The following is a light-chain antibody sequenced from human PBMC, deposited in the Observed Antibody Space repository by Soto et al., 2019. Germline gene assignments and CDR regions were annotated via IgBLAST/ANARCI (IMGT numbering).Light chain of an antibody. Sequence: DVVMTQTPLSLSVTPGQPASISCKSSQSLLHSDGKTYLFWYLQKPGQPPQLMIYEVSNRFSVVPDRFRGSGSGTDFTLKISRVEAEDVGVYYGMQNVHRPWTFGQGTKVEIK. V-gene: IGKV2D-29*01. CDR2: EVS. J-gene: IGKJ1*01. CDR3: MQNVHRPWT. CDR1: QSLLHSDGKTY.